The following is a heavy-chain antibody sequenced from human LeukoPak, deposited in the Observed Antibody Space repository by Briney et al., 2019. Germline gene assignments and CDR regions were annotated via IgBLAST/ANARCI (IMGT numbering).Heavy chain of an antibody. J-gene: IGHJ6*02. Sequence: GGPLRLSCAVSGFTFSSYAMSWVRQAPGKGLEWVAVISYDGSNKYYADSVKGRFTISRDNSKNTLYLQMNSLRAEDTAVYYCARGRIYYDILTGYYHPQYYYYGMDVWGQGTTVTVSS. CDR3: ARGRIYYDILTGYYHPQYYYYGMDV. CDR2: ISYDGSNK. CDR1: GFTFSSYA. D-gene: IGHD3-9*01. V-gene: IGHV3-30-3*01.